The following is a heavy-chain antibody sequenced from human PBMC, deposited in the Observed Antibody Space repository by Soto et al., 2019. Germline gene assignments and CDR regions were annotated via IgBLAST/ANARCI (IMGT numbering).Heavy chain of an antibody. Sequence: QVQLVQSGAEVKKPGSSVKVSCKASGGTFSSYAISWVQQAPGQGLEWMGGIIPIFGTANYAQKFRGRVTITADESTSTAYMELSSLRSEDTAVYYCARDDVDTAMPYGMDVWGQGTTVTVSS. D-gene: IGHD5-18*01. J-gene: IGHJ6*02. V-gene: IGHV1-69*12. CDR2: IIPIFGTA. CDR3: ARDDVDTAMPYGMDV. CDR1: GGTFSSYA.